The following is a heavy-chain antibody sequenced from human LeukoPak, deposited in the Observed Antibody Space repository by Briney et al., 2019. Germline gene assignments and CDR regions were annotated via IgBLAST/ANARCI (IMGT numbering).Heavy chain of an antibody. CDR3: ARDRQQLANFDY. D-gene: IGHD6-13*01. V-gene: IGHV1-24*01. Sequence: ASVKVSCKVSGYTLTELSMHWVRQAPGKGLEWMGGFDPEDGETIYAQKFQGRVTMTEDTSTDTAYMELRSLRSDDTAVYYCARDRQQLANFDYWGQGTLVTVSS. J-gene: IGHJ4*02. CDR2: FDPEDGET. CDR1: GYTLTELS.